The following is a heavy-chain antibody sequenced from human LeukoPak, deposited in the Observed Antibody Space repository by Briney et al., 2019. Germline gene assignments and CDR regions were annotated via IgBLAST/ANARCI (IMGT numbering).Heavy chain of an antibody. D-gene: IGHD3-10*01. CDR1: GYTFTSYG. CDR2: ISAYNGNT. Sequence: ASVKVSCKASGYTFTSYGISWVRQAPGQGLEWMGWISAYNGNTNYAQKLQGRVTMTTDTSTSTAYMELRSLRSDDTAVYYCAREPPFEPHYYGSGSYPDYWGQGTLVTVSS. CDR3: AREPPFEPHYYGSGSYPDY. J-gene: IGHJ4*02. V-gene: IGHV1-18*01.